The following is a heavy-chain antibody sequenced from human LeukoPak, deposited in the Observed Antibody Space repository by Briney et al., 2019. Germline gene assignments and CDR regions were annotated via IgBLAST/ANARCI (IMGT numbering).Heavy chain of an antibody. V-gene: IGHV1-18*01. CDR1: GHTFTSYG. D-gene: IGHD5-12*01. J-gene: IGHJ6*03. CDR2: ISAYNGNT. Sequence: ASVKVSCKASGHTFTSYGISWVRQAPGQGLEWMGWISAYNGNTNYAQKLQGRVTMTTDTSTSTAYMELRSLRSDDTAVYYCARIPGRLRADYYYYYMDVWGKGTTVTVSS. CDR3: ARIPGRLRADYYYYYMDV.